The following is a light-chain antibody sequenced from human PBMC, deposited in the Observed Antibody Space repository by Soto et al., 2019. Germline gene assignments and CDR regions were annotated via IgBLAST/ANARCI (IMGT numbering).Light chain of an antibody. J-gene: IGLJ2*01. CDR2: SDN. CDR1: SSNMGTNT. V-gene: IGLV1-44*01. Sequence: QSVLTQPPLASGTPGQRVTISCSGSSSNMGTNTVNWYQHLPGTAPKLLIYSDNQRPSGVPDRFSGSKSGTSASLAITGLQSEDEADYYCAAWDGSLNHILFGGGTKVTVL. CDR3: AAWDGSLNHIL.